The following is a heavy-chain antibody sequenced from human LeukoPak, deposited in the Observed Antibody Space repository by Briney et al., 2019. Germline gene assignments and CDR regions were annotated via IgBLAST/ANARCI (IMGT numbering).Heavy chain of an antibody. CDR2: INAGNVAT. CDR1: GYTFTNYA. V-gene: IGHV1-3*01. J-gene: IGHJ4*02. CDR3: ARSEQWLSPFDY. D-gene: IGHD6-19*01. Sequence: ASVKVSCKTSGYTFTNYAIHWVRQAPGQRLEWMGWINAGNVATKFSQKFQGRVTTTRDTSASTVYMELSSLRSEDTAVYYCARSEQWLSPFDYWGQGTLVTVSS.